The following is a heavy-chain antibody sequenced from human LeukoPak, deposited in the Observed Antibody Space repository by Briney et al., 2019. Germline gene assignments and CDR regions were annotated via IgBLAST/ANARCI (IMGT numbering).Heavy chain of an antibody. D-gene: IGHD6-13*01. CDR3: AKAGPGSSWYYDY. J-gene: IGHJ4*02. V-gene: IGHV3-9*03. CDR2: ISWNSGSI. Sequence: PGGSLRLSCAASGFTFDDYAMHWVRQAPGKGLEWVSGISWNSGSIGYADPVKGRFTISRDNAKNSLYLQMNSLRAEDMALYYCAKAGPGSSWYYDYWGQGTLVTVSS. CDR1: GFTFDDYA.